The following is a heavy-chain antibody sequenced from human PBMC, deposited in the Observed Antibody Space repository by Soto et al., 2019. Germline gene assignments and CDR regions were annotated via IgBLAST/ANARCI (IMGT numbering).Heavy chain of an antibody. CDR3: ASPRGCSSTSCYSFTDV. V-gene: IGHV4-34*01. CDR2: INHSGST. Sequence: IKSHRRGVEEGSCVDYDGSWILKPQRKGLEWIGEINHSGSTNYNPSLKSRVTISVDTSKNQFSLKLSSVTAADTAVYYCASPRGCSSTSCYSFTDVWRNRTTVPVS. D-gene: IGHD2-2*01. CDR1: EGSCVDYD. J-gene: IGHJ6*03.